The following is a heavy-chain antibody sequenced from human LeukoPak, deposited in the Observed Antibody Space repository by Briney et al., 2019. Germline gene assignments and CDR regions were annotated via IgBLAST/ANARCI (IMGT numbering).Heavy chain of an antibody. J-gene: IGHJ2*01. D-gene: IGHD2-21*02. CDR1: GFTFDDYA. CDR3: AKDYCGGDCYSGWYFDL. CDR2: ISYNSDTI. V-gene: IGHV3-9*01. Sequence: PGGSLRLSCAASGFTFDDYAMHWVRQAPGKGLEWVSGISYNSDTIAYADSVNGRFTISRDNAKNSLYLQMNSLRAEDTALYYCAKDYCGGDCYSGWYFDLWGRGTLVTVSS.